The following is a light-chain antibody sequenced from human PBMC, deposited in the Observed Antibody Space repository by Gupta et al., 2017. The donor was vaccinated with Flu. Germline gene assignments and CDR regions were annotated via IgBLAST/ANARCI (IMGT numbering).Light chain of an antibody. V-gene: IGLV2-8*01. CDR3: SSYEGSHNCWV. J-gene: IGLJ2*01. Sequence: QSALTQPPSASGSPGQSVTISCTGTSSDVGGYNYVSWYQQHPGKAPKLMIYDVSKRPSGVPERFSGSKSGNTASLTIYGLQAEDEADYYCSSYEGSHNCWVFGGGTKLTVL. CDR2: DVS. CDR1: SSDVGGYNY.